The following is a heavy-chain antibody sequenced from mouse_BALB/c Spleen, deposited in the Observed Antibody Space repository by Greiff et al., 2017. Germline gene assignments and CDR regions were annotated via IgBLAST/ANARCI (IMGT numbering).Heavy chain of an antibody. CDR3: AKTAGATIYAMDY. CDR2: INPYNDGT. V-gene: IGHV1-14*01. J-gene: IGHJ4*01. Sequence: EVQLQQSGPELVKPGASVKMSCKASGYTFTSYVMHWVKQKPGQGLEWIGYINPYNDGTKYNEKFKGKATLTSDKSSSTAYMELSSLTSEDSAVYNGAKTAGATIYAMDYWGQGTSVTVSS. CDR1: GYTFTSYV. D-gene: IGHD3-2*01.